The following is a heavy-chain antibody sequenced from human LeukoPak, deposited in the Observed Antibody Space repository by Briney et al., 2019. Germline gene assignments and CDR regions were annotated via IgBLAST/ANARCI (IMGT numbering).Heavy chain of an antibody. V-gene: IGHV3-30*03. CDR1: GFTFSTYG. CDR2: ISYDGSIK. Sequence: GSLRLSCAASGFTFSTYGMHWVRQAPGKGLEWVAVISYDGSIKYYADSVKGRFTISRDNSKNTLYLQMNSLRAEDTAMYHCARRGYYGSGSLINYFDYWGQGTLVTVSS. D-gene: IGHD3-10*01. J-gene: IGHJ4*02. CDR3: ARRGYYGSGSLINYFDY.